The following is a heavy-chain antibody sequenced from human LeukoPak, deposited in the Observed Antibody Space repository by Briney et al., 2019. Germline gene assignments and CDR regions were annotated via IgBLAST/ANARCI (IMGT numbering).Heavy chain of an antibody. Sequence: SETLSLTCAVYGGSFSGYYWSWIRQPPGKGLEWIGEINHSGSTNYNPSLKGRVTISVDTSKNQFSLKLSSATAADTAVYYCARGITMVRGVIITFRPWSGMDVWGKGTTVTVSS. CDR1: GGSFSGYY. J-gene: IGHJ6*04. CDR3: ARGITMVRGVIITFRPWSGMDV. D-gene: IGHD3-10*01. V-gene: IGHV4-34*01. CDR2: INHSGST.